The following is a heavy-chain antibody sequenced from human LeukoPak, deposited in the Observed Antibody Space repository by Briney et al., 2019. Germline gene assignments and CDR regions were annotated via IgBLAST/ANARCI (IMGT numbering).Heavy chain of an antibody. J-gene: IGHJ4*02. V-gene: IGHV3-23*01. Sequence: GGSLRLSCAASGFTFSSYAMSWVRQAPGKGLEWVSAISGSGGDTYYADSVKGRFTISRDNSKNTLYLQMNSLRAEDTAVYYCAKERYGSGSYYNRPDYWGQGTLVTVSS. CDR1: GFTFSSYA. D-gene: IGHD3-10*01. CDR2: ISGSGGDT. CDR3: AKERYGSGSYYNRPDY.